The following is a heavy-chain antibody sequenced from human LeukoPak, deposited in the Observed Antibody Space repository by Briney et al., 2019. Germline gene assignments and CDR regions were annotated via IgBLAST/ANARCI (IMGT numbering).Heavy chain of an antibody. D-gene: IGHD5-18*01. CDR2: ISGGADCI. CDR3: AKNWGPGMAFYES. J-gene: IGHJ4*02. Sequence: GGSLRLSCVASGFTFSSYAMTWVRQAPGKGLEWVSAISGGADCIYYGDSVKGRFTSSRDNSKRTLYLQMSYLRAEDTAVYYCAKNWGPGMAFYESWGQGTQVTVSS. V-gene: IGHV3-23*01. CDR1: GFTFSSYA.